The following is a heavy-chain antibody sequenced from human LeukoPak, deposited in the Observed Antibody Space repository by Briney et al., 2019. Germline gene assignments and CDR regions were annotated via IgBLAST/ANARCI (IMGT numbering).Heavy chain of an antibody. CDR2: INPNSGGT. CDR3: TRGGEYYDSSGYPR. CDR1: GYTFTGYY. J-gene: IGHJ4*02. V-gene: IGHV1-2*06. Sequence: ASVKVSCKASGYTFTGYYMHWVRQAPGQGLEWMGRINPNSGGTNYAQKFQGRVTMTRDTSISTAYMELSRLRSDDTAVYYCTRGGEYYDSSGYPRWGQGTLVTVSS. D-gene: IGHD3-22*01.